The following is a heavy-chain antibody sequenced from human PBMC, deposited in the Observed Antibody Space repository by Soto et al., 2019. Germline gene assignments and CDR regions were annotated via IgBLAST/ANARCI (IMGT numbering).Heavy chain of an antibody. CDR2: IYYSGST. CDR1: SGSVIIGDYY. Sequence: SETLSLTCTVSSGSVIIGDYYWSWIRQPPGKGLEWIGYIYYSGSTYYNPSLKSRVTISVDTSKNQFSLKLSAVTAADTAVYYCARDVLITMVRGGLYYYGMDVWGQGTTVTVSS. J-gene: IGHJ6*02. D-gene: IGHD3-10*01. V-gene: IGHV4-30-4*01. CDR3: ARDVLITMVRGGLYYYGMDV.